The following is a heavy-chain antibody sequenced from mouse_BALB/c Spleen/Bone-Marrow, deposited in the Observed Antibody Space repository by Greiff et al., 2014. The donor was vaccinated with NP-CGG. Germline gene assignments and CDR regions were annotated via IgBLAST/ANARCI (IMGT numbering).Heavy chain of an antibody. CDR3: ARDEDYAMDY. CDR1: GFTFSSFG. CDR2: ISSGSSTI. V-gene: IGHV5-17*02. J-gene: IGHJ4*01. Sequence: DVHLVESGGGLVQPGGSRKLSCAASGFTFSSFGMHWVRQAPEKGLEWVAYISSGSSTIYYADTVKGRFTISRDNPKNTLFLQMTSLRSEDTAMYYGARDEDYAMDYWGQGTSVTVSS.